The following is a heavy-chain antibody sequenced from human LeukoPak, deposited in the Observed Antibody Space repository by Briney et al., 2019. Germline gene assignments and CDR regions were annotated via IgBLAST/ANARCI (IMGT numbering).Heavy chain of an antibody. J-gene: IGHJ6*04. D-gene: IGHD2-15*01. Sequence: PSETLSLTCTVSGGSISSYYWSWIRQPPGKGLEWIGYIYYSGSTNHNPSLKSRVTISVDTSKNQFSLKLSSVTAADTAVYYCARSAGYCSGGSCYFSGMDVWGKGTTVTVSS. CDR2: IYYSGST. V-gene: IGHV4-59*01. CDR1: GGSISSYY. CDR3: ARSAGYCSGGSCYFSGMDV.